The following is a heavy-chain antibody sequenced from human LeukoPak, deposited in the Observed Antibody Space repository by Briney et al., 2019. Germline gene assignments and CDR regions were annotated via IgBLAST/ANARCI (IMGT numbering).Heavy chain of an antibody. CDR2: INPNSGGT. J-gene: IGHJ4*02. CDR3: AMPYSSGWYGFDY. Sequence: ASVKVSCKASGYTFTGYYMHWVRQAPGQGLEWMGWINPNSGGTNYAQKFQGRVTMTRDTSISTAYMELSRLRSDDTAVYYCAMPYSSGWYGFDYWGQGTLVTVSS. D-gene: IGHD6-19*01. V-gene: IGHV1-2*02. CDR1: GYTFTGYY.